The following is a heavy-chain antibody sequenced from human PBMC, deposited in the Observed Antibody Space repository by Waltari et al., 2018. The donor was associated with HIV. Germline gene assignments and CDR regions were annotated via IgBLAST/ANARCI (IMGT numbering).Heavy chain of an antibody. D-gene: IGHD3-3*01. CDR1: GGSISSSSYY. CDR2: IYYSGST. J-gene: IGHJ5*02. CDR3: AVITIFGVVDPNWFDP. V-gene: IGHV4-39*01. Sequence: QLQLQESGPGLVKPSETLSLTCTVSGGSISSSSYYWGWIRQPPGKGLEWIGSIYYSGSTYYNPSLKSRVTISVDTSKNQFSLKRSSVTAADTAVYYCAVITIFGVVDPNWFDPWGQGTLVTVSS.